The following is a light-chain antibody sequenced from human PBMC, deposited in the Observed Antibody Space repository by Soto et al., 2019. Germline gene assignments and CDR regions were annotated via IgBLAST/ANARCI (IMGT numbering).Light chain of an antibody. CDR3: QHYNTYSGT. CDR2: RAS. Sequence: DIQMTQSPSTLSAFVGDRVTITCRASQSINSWLAWYQQKPGKAPKLLIYRASSLESGVPSRFSGSGSGTEFTLTISSLQPDDFSTYYCQHYNTYSGTFGPGTKVDIK. J-gene: IGKJ3*01. V-gene: IGKV1-5*03. CDR1: QSINSW.